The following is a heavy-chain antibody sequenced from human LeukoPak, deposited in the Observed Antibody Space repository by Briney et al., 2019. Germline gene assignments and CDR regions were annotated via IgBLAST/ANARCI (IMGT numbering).Heavy chain of an antibody. CDR3: AKDSSGYYSNFDY. CDR1: GFTFSSYA. CDR2: ISGSGGST. V-gene: IGHV3-23*01. D-gene: IGHD3-22*01. J-gene: IGHJ4*02. Sequence: GGSLRLSCAASGFTFSSYAMSCVRQAPGKGLEWVLGISGSGGSTYYADSVKGRFTISRDNSKNTLYLQMNSLRAEDTAVYYCAKDSSGYYSNFDYWGQGTLVTVSS.